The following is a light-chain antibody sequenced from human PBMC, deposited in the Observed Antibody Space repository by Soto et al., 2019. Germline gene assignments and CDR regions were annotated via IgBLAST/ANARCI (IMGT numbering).Light chain of an antibody. CDR3: QQYSCYSLFT. J-gene: IGKJ3*01. V-gene: IGKV1-5*01. CDR2: DAS. CDR1: QSISGW. Sequence: DIQMTQSPSTLSASVGDRVTITCRASQSISGWLAWYQQRPGKAPKLLIYDASSLESGVPSRFSGSDSGTGFTLTIGGLQPDDVVPYDCQQYSCYSLFTFGPGTIVDSK.